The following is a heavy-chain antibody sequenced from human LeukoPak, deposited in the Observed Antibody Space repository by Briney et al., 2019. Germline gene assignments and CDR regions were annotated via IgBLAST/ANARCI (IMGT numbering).Heavy chain of an antibody. CDR1: GGSFSGYY. CDR3: AIWTGRSSGWYLLDY. Sequence: SETLSLTCAVYGGSFSGYYWSWIRQPPGKGLEWIGEINHSGSTNYYPSLKSRVTISVDTSKNQFSLKLSSVTAADTAVYYCAIWTGRSSGWYLLDYWGQGTLVTVSS. CDR2: INHSGST. V-gene: IGHV4-34*01. D-gene: IGHD6-19*01. J-gene: IGHJ4*02.